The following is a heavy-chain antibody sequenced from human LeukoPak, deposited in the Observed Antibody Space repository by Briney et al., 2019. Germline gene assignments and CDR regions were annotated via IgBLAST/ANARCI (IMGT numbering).Heavy chain of an antibody. J-gene: IGHJ3*02. CDR2: IKTDGSST. V-gene: IGHV3-74*01. D-gene: IGHD3-22*01. CDR1: EFTFRNYW. Sequence: GGSLRLSCAASEFTFRNYWMHWVRQAPGKGLVWVSRIKTDGSSTSYADSVRGRFTISRDNAKNTLYLQMNSLRAEDTAVYYCARDPHNYDRSGYQDAFDMWGQGTMVTVSS. CDR3: ARDPHNYDRSGYQDAFDM.